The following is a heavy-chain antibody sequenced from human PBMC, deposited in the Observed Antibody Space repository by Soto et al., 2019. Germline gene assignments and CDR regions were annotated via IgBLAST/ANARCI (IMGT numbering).Heavy chain of an antibody. CDR3: AKDIVATGNWFDP. J-gene: IGHJ5*02. V-gene: IGHV3-23*01. Sequence: PGGSLRLSCAASGFTFSSYAMSWVRQAPGKGLEWVSAISGSGGSTYYADSVKGWFTISRDNSKNTLYLQMNSLRAEDTAVYCCAKDIVATGNWFDPWGQGTLVTVSS. D-gene: IGHD5-12*01. CDR2: ISGSGGST. CDR1: GFTFSSYA.